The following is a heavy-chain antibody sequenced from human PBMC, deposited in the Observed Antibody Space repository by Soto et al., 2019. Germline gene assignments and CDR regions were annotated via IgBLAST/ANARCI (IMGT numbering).Heavy chain of an antibody. V-gene: IGHV1-18*01. J-gene: IGHJ4*02. CDR3: TRDGPPFDY. CDR2: ISAYNGNT. Sequence: QVQLVQSGAELKKPGASVKVSCKASGYTFTTYAISWVRQAPGQGLEWMGWISAYNGNTKYAQNLQGRVTMTTDTSTSTAYMERMSLRSADTAVDYCTRDGPPFDYWGQGTLVTVSS. CDR1: GYTFTTYA.